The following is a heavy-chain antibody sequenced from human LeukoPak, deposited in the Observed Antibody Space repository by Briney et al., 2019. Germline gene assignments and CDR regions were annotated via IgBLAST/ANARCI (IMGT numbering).Heavy chain of an antibody. Sequence: SETLSLTCAVYGGSFSGYYWTWIRQPPGKGLEWIGYIYYTGATNYNPSLKSRVTISVDTSKNQFSLKLSSVTAADTAVYYCARGVFIAASQYGYWGQGTLVTVSS. V-gene: IGHV4-59*01. D-gene: IGHD6-13*01. J-gene: IGHJ4*02. CDR1: GGSFSGYY. CDR2: IYYTGAT. CDR3: ARGVFIAASQYGY.